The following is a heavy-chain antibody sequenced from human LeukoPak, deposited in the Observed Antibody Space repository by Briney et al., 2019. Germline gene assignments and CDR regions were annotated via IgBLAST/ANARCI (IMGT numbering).Heavy chain of an antibody. D-gene: IGHD3-22*01. CDR3: ARDSYYYDSSGSHSDY. Sequence: GSSVKVSCKASGCTFSSYAISWVRQAPGQGLEWMGGIIPIFGTANYAQKFQGRVTITADESTSTAYMELSSLRSEDTAVYYCARDSYYYDSSGSHSDYWGQGTLVTVSS. CDR1: GCTFSSYA. J-gene: IGHJ4*02. CDR2: IIPIFGTA. V-gene: IGHV1-69*01.